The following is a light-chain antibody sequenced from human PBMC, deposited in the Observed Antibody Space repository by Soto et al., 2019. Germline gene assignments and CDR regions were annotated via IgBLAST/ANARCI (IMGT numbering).Light chain of an antibody. CDR3: CSYAGSYTLV. J-gene: IGLJ2*01. V-gene: IGLV2-11*01. Sequence: QSALTQPASVSGSPGQSITISCTGTSSDVGAYIFVSWYQQHPGKAPKLMIYDIINRPSGVPDRFSGSKSGNTASLTISGLQTEDEADYYCCSYAGSYTLVFGGGTKVTVL. CDR2: DII. CDR1: SSDVGAYIF.